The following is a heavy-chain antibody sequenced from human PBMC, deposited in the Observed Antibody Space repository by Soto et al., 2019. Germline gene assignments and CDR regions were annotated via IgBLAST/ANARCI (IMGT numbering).Heavy chain of an antibody. D-gene: IGHD1-26*01. CDR3: AKGHPVGASTPDY. J-gene: IGHJ4*02. V-gene: IGHV3-30*18. Sequence: PGGSLRLSCAASGFTFSSYGMHWVRQAPGKGLEWVAVISYDGRNKYYADSLKGRFTISRDNSKNTLYLQMNSLRAEDTAVYYCAKGHPVGASTPDYWGQGTLVTVSS. CDR2: ISYDGRNK. CDR1: GFTFSSYG.